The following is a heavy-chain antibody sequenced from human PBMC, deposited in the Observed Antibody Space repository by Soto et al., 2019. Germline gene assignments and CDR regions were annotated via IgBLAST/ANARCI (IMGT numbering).Heavy chain of an antibody. J-gene: IGHJ3*02. D-gene: IGHD5-18*01. Sequence: GGSLRLSCAASGSTFSSYAMSWVRQAPGKGLEWVSGVSGSGGSTYCVDSVKGRFTISRDNSKNTLYLQMNSLRAEDTAVYYCAKDFGYNYGYDAFDIWGQGTMVTVSS. CDR2: VSGSGGST. CDR3: AKDFGYNYGYDAFDI. CDR1: GSTFSSYA. V-gene: IGHV3-23*01.